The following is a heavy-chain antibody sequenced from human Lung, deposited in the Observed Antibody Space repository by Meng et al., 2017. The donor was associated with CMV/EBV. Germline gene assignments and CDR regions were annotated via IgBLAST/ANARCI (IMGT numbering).Heavy chain of an antibody. D-gene: IGHD5-12*01. J-gene: IGHJ4*02. CDR3: AREREDIVATGYFDY. CDR1: GGSFGSFY. Sequence: SETLSLTCAVSGGSFGSFYWSWIRQPPGKGLEWIGAINHSGSANYNPSLKRRVTISVDTSKNQFSLKLSSVTAADTAVYYCAREREDIVATGYFDYWGQGTLVTVSS. CDR2: INHSGSA. V-gene: IGHV4-34*01.